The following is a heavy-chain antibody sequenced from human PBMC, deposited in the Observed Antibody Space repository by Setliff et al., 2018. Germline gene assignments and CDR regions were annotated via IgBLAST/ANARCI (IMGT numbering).Heavy chain of an antibody. D-gene: IGHD1-7*01. CDR1: GFTFSTYA. CDR3: AKPQVELRWGFES. Sequence: GASLKISCAASGFTFSTYAMSWVRQAPGKGLEWVSTIYSGDRNTFYTDSVKGRFTIFGDGSKNTLFLHTTSLRAEDTAVYYCAKPQVELRWGFESWGQGTPVTVSS. CDR2: IYSGDRNT. V-gene: IGHV3-23*03. J-gene: IGHJ4*02.